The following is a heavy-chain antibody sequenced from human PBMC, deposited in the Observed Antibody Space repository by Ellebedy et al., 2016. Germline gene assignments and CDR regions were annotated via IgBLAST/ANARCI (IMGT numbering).Heavy chain of an antibody. CDR3: AGFLRLTFDY. J-gene: IGHJ4*02. D-gene: IGHD6-25*01. CDR2: IYYSGST. V-gene: IGHV4-59*11. CDR1: GGSISRHY. Sequence: SETLSLACTVAGGSISRHYWSWNRQPPGKGLGWIGYIYYSGSTNYNPSLKSRVTISVDTSKNQFSLKLSSVTAADTAVYYCAGFLRLTFDYWGQGTLITVSS.